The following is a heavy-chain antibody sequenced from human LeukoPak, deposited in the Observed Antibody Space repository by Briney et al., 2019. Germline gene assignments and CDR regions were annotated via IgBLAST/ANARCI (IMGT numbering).Heavy chain of an antibody. Sequence: SETLSLTCTVSGGSISGYYWSWIRQPPGKGLEWIAYIYYNGATNYNPSLKSRVTISVETSKNQFSLKLTSVPAADTAVYYCASRQCSRTNCYSRLDYWGQGTLVTVSS. D-gene: IGHD2-2*01. CDR2: IYYNGAT. V-gene: IGHV4-59*08. CDR1: GGSISGYY. J-gene: IGHJ4*02. CDR3: ASRQCSRTNCYSRLDY.